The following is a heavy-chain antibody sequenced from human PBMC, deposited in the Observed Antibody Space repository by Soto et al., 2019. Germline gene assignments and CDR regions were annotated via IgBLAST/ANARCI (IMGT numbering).Heavy chain of an antibody. V-gene: IGHV3-33*01. D-gene: IGHD1-26*01. CDR3: ARDQPGSGSLDY. CDR1: GFTFSSYG. J-gene: IGHJ4*02. Sequence: QVQLVESGGGVVQPGRSLRLSCAASGFTFSSYGMHWVRQAPGKGLEWVAVIWYDGSNKYYADSVKGRFTISRDNSKNTLYLQMNSLRAEDTAVYYCARDQPGSGSLDYWGQGTLVTVSS. CDR2: IWYDGSNK.